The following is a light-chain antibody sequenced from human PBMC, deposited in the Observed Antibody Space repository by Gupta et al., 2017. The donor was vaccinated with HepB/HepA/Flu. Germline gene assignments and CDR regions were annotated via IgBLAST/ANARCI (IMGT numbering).Light chain of an antibody. CDR3: QHYGSSPPYT. Sequence: DIVLTQSPGTLSLSPGERASLSCRASQSVTTNNLAWYQQRPGQAPRLLIFGASSRATGIPDRFSGSGSGTDFTLTISRREPEDFAVYYCQHYGSSPPYTFGQGTXLEIK. CDR2: GAS. J-gene: IGKJ2*01. V-gene: IGKV3-20*01. CDR1: QSVTTNN.